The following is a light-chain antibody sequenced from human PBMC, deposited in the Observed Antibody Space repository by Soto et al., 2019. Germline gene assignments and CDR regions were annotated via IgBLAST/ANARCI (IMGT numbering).Light chain of an antibody. Sequence: DIQVTQSPSSLSASVGDRVAITCRTSQSISTYLNWYQQKPGKAPKLLIYAASSLQSGVPPRFSGTGAGTDFTLIITGLQPADSAIYYCQQTFFTPITFGQGTRLEIK. CDR1: QSISTY. V-gene: IGKV1-39*01. J-gene: IGKJ5*01. CDR3: QQTFFTPIT. CDR2: AAS.